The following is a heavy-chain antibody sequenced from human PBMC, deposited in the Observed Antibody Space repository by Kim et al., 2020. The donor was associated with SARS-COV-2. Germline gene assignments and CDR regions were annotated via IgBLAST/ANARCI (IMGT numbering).Heavy chain of an antibody. CDR3: AHILGLKFDY. CDR2: DK. Sequence: DKRYSQSLKSRLTITKDTSKNQVVLTMTNMDPVDTATYYCAHILGLKFDYWGQGTLVTVSS. J-gene: IGHJ4*02. V-gene: IGHV2-5*01.